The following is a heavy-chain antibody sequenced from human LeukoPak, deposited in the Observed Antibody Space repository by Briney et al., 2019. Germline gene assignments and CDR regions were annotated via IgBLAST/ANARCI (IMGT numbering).Heavy chain of an antibody. CDR2: IIPIFGTA. V-gene: IGHV1-69*13. D-gene: IGHD3-16*01. J-gene: IGHJ4*02. Sequence: GASVTVSCKASGGTFISYAISWVRQAPGQGREWMGGIIPIFGTANYAQKFQGRVTITADESTSTAYMELSSLRSEDTAVYYCASAIRRRGGRGYFDYWGQGTLVTVSS. CDR3: ASAIRRRGGRGYFDY. CDR1: GGTFISYA.